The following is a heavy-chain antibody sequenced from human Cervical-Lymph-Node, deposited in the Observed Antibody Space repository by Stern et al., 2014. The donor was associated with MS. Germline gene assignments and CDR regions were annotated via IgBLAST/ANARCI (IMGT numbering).Heavy chain of an antibody. J-gene: IGHJ6*02. CDR3: ARLRGPMDV. CDR2: VYPGQSDP. Sequence: VQLVQSGPEVKKPGESLKISCKGSGYSFNNYWIGWVRQMAGKGLEWLALVYPGQSDPRYSPSFQGQVTISSDSAISTAYLQWISLKASDTAMYYCARLRGPMDVWGQGTTVTFSS. CDR1: GYSFNNYW. V-gene: IGHV5-51*03.